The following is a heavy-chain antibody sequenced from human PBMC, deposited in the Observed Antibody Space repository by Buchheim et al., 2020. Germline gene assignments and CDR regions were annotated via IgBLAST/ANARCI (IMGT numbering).Heavy chain of an antibody. Sequence: QVQLQESGPGLVKPSETLSLTCTVSGGSISSYYWSWIRQPPGKGLEWIGYIYYSGSTNYNPSLKSRVTISVETSKNQFSLKLSSVTAADTAVYYCARVIGDCSGGSCYFDYWGQGTL. CDR1: GGSISSYY. J-gene: IGHJ4*02. D-gene: IGHD2-15*01. CDR3: ARVIGDCSGGSCYFDY. V-gene: IGHV4-59*01. CDR2: IYYSGST.